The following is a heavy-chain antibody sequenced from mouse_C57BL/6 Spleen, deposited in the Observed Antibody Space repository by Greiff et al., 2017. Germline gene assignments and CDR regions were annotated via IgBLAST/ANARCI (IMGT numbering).Heavy chain of an antibody. J-gene: IGHJ2*01. CDR3: ARRGGDGYDYFDY. Sequence: EVKLQESGGDLVKPGGSLKLSCAASGFTFSSYGMSWVRQTPDKRLEWVATISSGGSYTYYPDSVKGRFTISRDNAKNTLYLQMSSLKSEDTAMYYCARRGGDGYDYFDYWGQGTTLTVSS. CDR2: ISSGGSYT. D-gene: IGHD2-2*01. V-gene: IGHV5-6*02. CDR1: GFTFSSYG.